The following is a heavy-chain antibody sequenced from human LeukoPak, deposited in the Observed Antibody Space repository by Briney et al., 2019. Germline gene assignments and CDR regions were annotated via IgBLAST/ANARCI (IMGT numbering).Heavy chain of an antibody. CDR3: AKDRYSSRGNCFDT. J-gene: IGHJ5*02. D-gene: IGHD6-13*01. CDR2: IRGGGDTS. Sequence: PGGSLRLSCAASGFTFSSYAMNWVRQAPGKGLEWVSCIRGGGDTSYYADSVKGRFTISRDNSKNTLYLQMNSLRAEDTAVYYRAKDRYSSRGNCFDTWGQGTLVTVSS. CDR1: GFTFSSYA. V-gene: IGHV3-23*01.